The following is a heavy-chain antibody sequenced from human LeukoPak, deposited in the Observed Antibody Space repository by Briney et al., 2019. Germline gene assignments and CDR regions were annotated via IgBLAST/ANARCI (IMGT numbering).Heavy chain of an antibody. CDR2: ISSSGSTM. J-gene: IGHJ3*02. V-gene: IGHV3-48*03. Sequence: GGTLRLSCAASRFTFSSYEMNWVCQAPGKGPEWGSYISSSGSTMYYADSVKGRFTISRDNAENSLYLQMNNLRVEDTAVYYCARDTDRMTDAFDMWGQGTMVTVSS. D-gene: IGHD2-8*01. CDR1: RFTFSSYE. CDR3: ARDTDRMTDAFDM.